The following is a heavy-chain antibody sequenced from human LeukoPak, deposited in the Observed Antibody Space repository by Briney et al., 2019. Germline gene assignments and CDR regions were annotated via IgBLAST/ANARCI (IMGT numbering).Heavy chain of an antibody. V-gene: IGHV3-23*01. CDR3: AKESPYGSGSRNYYFHY. J-gene: IGHJ4*02. Sequence: PGGTLRLSCTASGFTFSSYAMSWVRKAPGKGLEWVSAISGSADRTHYADSVKGRFTISRDNSKNTLYLKMNSLRPEDTAIYYCAKESPYGSGSRNYYFHYWGQGTLVTVSS. CDR1: GFTFSSYA. CDR2: ISGSADRT. D-gene: IGHD3-10*01.